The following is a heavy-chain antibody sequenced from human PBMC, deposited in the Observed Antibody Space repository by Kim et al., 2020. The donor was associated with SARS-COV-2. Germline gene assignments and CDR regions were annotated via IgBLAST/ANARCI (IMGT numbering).Heavy chain of an antibody. V-gene: IGHV4-31*03. Sequence: SETLSLTCTVSNGSISSSRYYWTWIRQHPGKGLEWIGYIYYSGNTYYNPSLKSRVTISVDTSKDQFSLNLSSVTAADTAVYYCARVAMAAAGGGAKGMDVWGQGTTVTVSS. CDR3: ARVAMAAAGGGAKGMDV. D-gene: IGHD6-13*01. CDR1: NGSISSSRYY. J-gene: IGHJ6*02. CDR2: IYYSGNT.